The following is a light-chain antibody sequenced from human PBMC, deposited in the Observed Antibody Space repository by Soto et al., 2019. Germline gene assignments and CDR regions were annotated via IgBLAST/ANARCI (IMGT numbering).Light chain of an antibody. CDR2: DVS. J-gene: IGLJ1*01. V-gene: IGLV2-14*01. CDR3: SSYTSSSTRLYV. CDR1: SSDVGGYNY. Sequence: ALTQPASVSGSPGQSITISYTGTSSDVGGYNYVSWYQQHPGKAPKLMIYDVSNRPSGVSNRFSGSKSGNTASLTISGLQAEDEADYYCSSYTSSSTRLYVFGTGSKVTV.